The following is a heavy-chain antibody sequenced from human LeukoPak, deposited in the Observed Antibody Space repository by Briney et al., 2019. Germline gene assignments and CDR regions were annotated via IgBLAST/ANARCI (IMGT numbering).Heavy chain of an antibody. CDR1: GGSISSSSYY. CDR2: VYYSGTT. D-gene: IGHD1-14*01. CDR3: ARHHTENRFDP. J-gene: IGHJ5*02. V-gene: IGHV4-39*01. Sequence: SETLSLTCTVSGGSISSSSYYWGWLRQPPGKGLEWIASVYYSGTTYYNPSLKSRVTISVDTSKNQFSLKLSSVTAADTAVYYCARHHTENRFDPWGQGTLVTVSS.